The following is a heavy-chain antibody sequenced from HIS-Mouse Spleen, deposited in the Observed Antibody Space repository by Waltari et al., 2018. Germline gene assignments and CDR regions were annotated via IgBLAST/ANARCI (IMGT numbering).Heavy chain of an antibody. CDR1: GFTFSSYG. D-gene: IGHD1-26*01. J-gene: IGHJ4*02. V-gene: IGHV3-30*18. CDR2: ISYDGSNK. CDR3: AKDRGSPLYFDY. Sequence: QVQLVESGGGVVQPGRSLRLSCAASGFTFSSYGMHWVRQAPGKGLEWVAVISYDGSNKDYADSVKGRFTISRDNSKNTLYLQMNSLRAEDTAVYYCAKDRGSPLYFDYWGQGTLVTVSS.